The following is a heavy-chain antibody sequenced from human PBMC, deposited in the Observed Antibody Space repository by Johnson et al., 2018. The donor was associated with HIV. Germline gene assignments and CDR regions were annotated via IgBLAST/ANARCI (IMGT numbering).Heavy chain of an antibody. J-gene: IGHJ3*02. CDR2: IYSGGST. CDR1: GFTVSSNY. V-gene: IGHV3-66*01. CDR3: ARSTYCGGDCYSVAFDI. Sequence: EVQLVESGGGLVQPGGSLRLSCAASGFTVSSNYMSWVRQAPGKGLEWVSVIYSGGSTYYADSVKGRFTISRDNAKNSLYLQMNSLRAEDTAVYYCARSTYCGGDCYSVAFDIWGQGTMVTVSS. D-gene: IGHD2-21*01.